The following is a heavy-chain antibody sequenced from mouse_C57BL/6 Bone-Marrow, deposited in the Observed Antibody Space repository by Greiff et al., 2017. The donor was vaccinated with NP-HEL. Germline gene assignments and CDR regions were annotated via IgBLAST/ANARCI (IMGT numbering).Heavy chain of an antibody. CDR1: GYTFTSYW. CDR2: IYPGSGST. V-gene: IGHV1-55*01. Sequence: QVQLQQPGAELVKPGASVKMSCKASGYTFTSYWITWVKQRPGQGLEWIGDIYPGSGSTIYNEKFKSKATLTVDTSASTAYMQLSSLTSEDSAVYYCARFDGYLDYWGQGTTLTVSS. CDR3: ARFDGYLDY. J-gene: IGHJ2*01. D-gene: IGHD2-3*01.